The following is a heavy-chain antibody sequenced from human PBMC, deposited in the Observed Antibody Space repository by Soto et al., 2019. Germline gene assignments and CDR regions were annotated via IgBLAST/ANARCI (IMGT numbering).Heavy chain of an antibody. Sequence: SETLSLTCNVSGDSIDSGGSYWSWIRQRPGKGLEWIGYIYYTGSSYYNPSLKSRLTLSLDTSNNQFSLQLRSVTAADTAVYYCARERQLGPSSGRLDFWGLGTLVTVPS. V-gene: IGHV4-31*03. D-gene: IGHD6-6*01. CDR1: GDSIDSGGSY. J-gene: IGHJ4*02. CDR3: ARERQLGPSSGRLDF. CDR2: IYYTGSS.